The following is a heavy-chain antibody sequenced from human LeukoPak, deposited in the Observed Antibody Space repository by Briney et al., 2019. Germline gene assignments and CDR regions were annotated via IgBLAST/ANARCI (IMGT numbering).Heavy chain of an antibody. V-gene: IGHV4-59*01. Sequence: RPSETLSLTCTVSGGSISSSYWSWIRQPPGKGLEWIGYIYYSGSTNYNPSLKSRVTISVDTSKNQFSLKLSSVTAADTAVYYCARDRAAAGYYYYGMDVWGQGTTVTVSS. CDR1: GGSISSSY. J-gene: IGHJ6*02. CDR2: IYYSGST. D-gene: IGHD6-13*01. CDR3: ARDRAAAGYYYYGMDV.